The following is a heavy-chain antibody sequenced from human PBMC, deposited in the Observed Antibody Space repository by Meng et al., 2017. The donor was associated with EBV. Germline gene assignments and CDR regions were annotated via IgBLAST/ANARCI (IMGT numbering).Heavy chain of an antibody. Sequence: QVQLQQWGAGLLKPSETLSLTCAVYGGSFSGYYWSWIRRPPGKGLEWIGEINHSGSTNYNPSLKSRVTISVDTSKNQFSLKLSSVTAADTAAYYCAGSYGGVLNYWGQGTLVTVSS. CDR2: INHSGST. V-gene: IGHV4-34*01. CDR3: AGSYGGVLNY. CDR1: GGSFSGYY. J-gene: IGHJ4*02. D-gene: IGHD4-23*01.